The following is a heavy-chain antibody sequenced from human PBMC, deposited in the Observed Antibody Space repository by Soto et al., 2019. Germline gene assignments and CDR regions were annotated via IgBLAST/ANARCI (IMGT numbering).Heavy chain of an antibody. J-gene: IGHJ6*02. Sequence: PXGCLGLSCAVSGFTSNSCARQRVHQAPGQGLGWVAVISYDGSNKYYADSVKGRFIITRDKSKNTLYLQMNSLRAEATAVYYCARDMGNYDFWSGYYGYYYYGMDVWGQGTQVIVSS. CDR3: ARDMGNYDFWSGYYGYYYYGMDV. CDR1: GFTSNSCA. D-gene: IGHD3-3*01. V-gene: IGHV3-30-3*01. CDR2: ISYDGSNK.